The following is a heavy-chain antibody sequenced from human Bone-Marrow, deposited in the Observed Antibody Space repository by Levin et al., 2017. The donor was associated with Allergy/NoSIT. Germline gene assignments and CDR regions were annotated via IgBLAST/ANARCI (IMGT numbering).Heavy chain of an antibody. J-gene: IGHJ5*02. D-gene: IGHD5-18*01. CDR2: ISSSGSTI. V-gene: IGHV3-48*03. CDR1: GFTFSSYE. CDR3: AREWIQLWVHWFDP. Sequence: GGSLRLSCAASGFTFSSYEMNWVRQAPGKGLEWVSYISSSGSTIYYADSVKGRFTISRDNAKNSLYLQMNSLRAEDTAVYYCAREWIQLWVHWFDPWGQGTLVTVSS.